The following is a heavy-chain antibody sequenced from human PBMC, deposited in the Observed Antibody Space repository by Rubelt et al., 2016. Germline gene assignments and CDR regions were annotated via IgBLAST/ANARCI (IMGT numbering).Heavy chain of an antibody. J-gene: IGHJ5*02. D-gene: IGHD1-1*01. CDR3: ARHVVGRTGTTAWFDP. CDR2: IYYRGNT. V-gene: IGHV4-39*01. Sequence: QLQLQESGPGLVKPSETLSLTCTVSGGSISSASYYWGWVRQPPGKGLEWIGTIYYRGNTFYNPSLKGRVPTFVDTSRNQFSLNLTSVTAADTAVYYCARHVVGRTGTTAWFDPWGQGALVTVSS. CDR1: GGSISSASYY.